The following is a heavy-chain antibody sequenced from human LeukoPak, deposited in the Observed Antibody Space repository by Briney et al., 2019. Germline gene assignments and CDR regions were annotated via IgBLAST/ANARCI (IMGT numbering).Heavy chain of an antibody. CDR2: IYYSGST. Sequence: PSETLSLTCTVSGGSISSSSYYWGWIRQPPGKGLEWIGSIYYSGSTNYNPSLKSRVTISVDTSKNQFSLKLSSVTAADTAVYYCARGGYSSSWYQGLAWGTDYWGQGTLVTVSS. CDR3: ARGGYSSSWYQGLAWGTDY. J-gene: IGHJ4*02. CDR1: GGSISSSSYY. V-gene: IGHV4-39*07. D-gene: IGHD6-13*01.